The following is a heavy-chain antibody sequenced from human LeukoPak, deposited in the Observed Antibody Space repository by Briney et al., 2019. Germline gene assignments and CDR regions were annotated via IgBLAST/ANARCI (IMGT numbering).Heavy chain of an antibody. CDR3: ARVEVVGVDPYYFDY. Sequence: PGGSLRLSCATSGFTFSNYGMHWVRQAPGKGLEWVAFIRYDGRSQYYANSVKGRFTISRDNSKNTLYLQMNSLRAEDTAVYYCARVEVVGVDPYYFDYWGQGTLVTVSS. J-gene: IGHJ4*02. CDR2: IRYDGRSQ. D-gene: IGHD2-15*01. CDR1: GFTFSNYG. V-gene: IGHV3-30*02.